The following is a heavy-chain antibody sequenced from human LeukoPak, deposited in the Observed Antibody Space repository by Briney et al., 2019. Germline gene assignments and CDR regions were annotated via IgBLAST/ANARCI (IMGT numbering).Heavy chain of an antibody. J-gene: IGHJ4*02. D-gene: IGHD6-13*01. Sequence: ASVKVSCKASGYTFTGYYMHWVRQAPGQGLEWMGWINPNSGGTNYAQKFQGRVTMTRDTSISTACMELSRLRSDDTAVYYCARVPRIAAAGSYFDYWGQGTLVTVSS. CDR3: ARVPRIAAAGSYFDY. CDR1: GYTFTGYY. CDR2: INPNSGGT. V-gene: IGHV1-2*02.